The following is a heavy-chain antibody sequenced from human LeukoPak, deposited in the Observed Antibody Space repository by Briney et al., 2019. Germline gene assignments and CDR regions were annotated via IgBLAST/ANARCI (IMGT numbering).Heavy chain of an antibody. Sequence: SVTLSLTCTVSGGSISSYYWSWIRQPAGKGLEWIGRIYTSGSTNYNPSLKSRVTMSVDTSKNQFSLKLSSVTAADTAVYYCARDRSLAGSGQLPFDPWGQGTLVTVSS. D-gene: IGHD2-15*01. J-gene: IGHJ5*02. CDR3: ARDRSLAGSGQLPFDP. CDR1: GGSISSYY. CDR2: IYTSGST. V-gene: IGHV4-4*07.